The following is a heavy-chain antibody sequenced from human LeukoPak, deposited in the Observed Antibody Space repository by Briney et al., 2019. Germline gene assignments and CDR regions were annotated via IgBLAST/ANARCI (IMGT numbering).Heavy chain of an antibody. J-gene: IGHJ4*02. CDR1: GYTFTGYY. Sequence: GASVKVSCKASGYTFTGYYMHWVRQAPGQGLEWMGWINPNSGGTNYAQKFQGRVTMTRDTSISTAYMELSSLRSEDTAVYYCARTIAALPFDYWGQGTLVTVSS. CDR2: INPNSGGT. V-gene: IGHV1-2*02. D-gene: IGHD6-6*01. CDR3: ARTIAALPFDY.